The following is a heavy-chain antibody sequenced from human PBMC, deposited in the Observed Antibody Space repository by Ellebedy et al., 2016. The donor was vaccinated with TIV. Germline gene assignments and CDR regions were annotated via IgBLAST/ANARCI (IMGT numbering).Heavy chain of an antibody. CDR2: IIPIFGTA. CDR3: AAVGRPQRDYYYGMDV. V-gene: IGHV1-69*13. D-gene: IGHD1-26*01. J-gene: IGHJ6*02. CDR1: GGTFSSYA. Sequence: AASVKVSCKASGGTFSSYAISWVRQAPGQGLEWMGGIIPIFGTANYAQKFQGRVTITADESTSTAYMELSSLRSEDTAVYYCAAVGRPQRDYYYGMDVWGQGTTVTVSS.